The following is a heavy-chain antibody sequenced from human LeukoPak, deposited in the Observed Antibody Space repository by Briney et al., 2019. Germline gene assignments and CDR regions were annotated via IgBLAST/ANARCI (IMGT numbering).Heavy chain of an antibody. CDR3: ARDSGTTGEVKFDP. Sequence: GASVKVSCKASGYTFTDYYMHWVRQAPGQGLEWMGWINPSSGGTNYAQKFQGRVTVTRDTSISTAYMDLSRLRSDDTAVYYCARDSGTTGEVKFDPWGQGTLVTVSS. CDR1: GYTFTDYY. V-gene: IGHV1-2*02. CDR2: INPSSGGT. J-gene: IGHJ5*02. D-gene: IGHD3-10*01.